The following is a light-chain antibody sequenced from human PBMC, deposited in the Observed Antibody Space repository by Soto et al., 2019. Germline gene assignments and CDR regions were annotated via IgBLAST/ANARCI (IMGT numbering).Light chain of an antibody. V-gene: IGKV3-11*01. Sequence: TLSLSPGERATLSCRASQSVSSYLAWYQQKPGQAPRLLIYDASSRATGIPAKFSGSGSGTDFTLTISSLEPEDFAVYYCQHRSNWPLTFGGGTKVDIK. CDR1: QSVSSY. CDR3: QHRSNWPLT. CDR2: DAS. J-gene: IGKJ4*01.